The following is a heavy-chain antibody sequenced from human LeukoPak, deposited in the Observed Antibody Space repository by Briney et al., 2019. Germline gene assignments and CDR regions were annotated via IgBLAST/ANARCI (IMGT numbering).Heavy chain of an antibody. CDR2: ISGSDNRT. D-gene: IGHD6-13*01. CDR3: AKDMGGYTEGGFDP. V-gene: IGHV3-23*01. Sequence: GGSLRLSCAASGVTFSRYAMSWVGQAPGKGGEGVAAISGSDNRTYYAHSVKSQFTISRDNSKLTLYLQMNSLNAEDTAVYYCAKDMGGYTEGGFDPCYRGPLVPVSS. CDR1: GVTFSRYA. J-gene: IGHJ5*02.